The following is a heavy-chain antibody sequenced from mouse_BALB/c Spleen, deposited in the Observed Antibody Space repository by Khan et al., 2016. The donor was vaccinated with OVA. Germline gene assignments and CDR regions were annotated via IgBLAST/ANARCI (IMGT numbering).Heavy chain of an antibody. V-gene: IGHV3-2*02. J-gene: IGHJ2*01. D-gene: IGHD1-2*01. Sequence: VQLKESGPGLVKPSQSLSLTCTVTGYSITSGYGWNWIRQFPGNKLEWMGYISYSGSTNYNPSLKSRISITRHTSKNQFFLQLNSVTTEYTATYYCARTARIKYWGQGTTLTISS. CDR2: ISYSGST. CDR3: ARTARIKY. CDR1: GYSITSGYG.